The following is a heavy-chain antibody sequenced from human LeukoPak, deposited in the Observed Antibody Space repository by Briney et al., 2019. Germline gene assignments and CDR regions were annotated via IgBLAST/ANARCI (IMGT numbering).Heavy chain of an antibody. D-gene: IGHD5-24*01. CDR3: ARVEVATYYYYTMDV. J-gene: IGHJ6*02. Sequence: SSETLSLTCTVSGGSISSSSYYWGWIRQPPGKGLEWIGSIYFSGSTYYNPSPKSRVAISVDTSKNQFSLKLSSVTAADTAVYYCARVEVATYYYYTMDVWGQGTTVTVSS. CDR1: GGSISSSSYY. V-gene: IGHV4-39*07. CDR2: IYFSGST.